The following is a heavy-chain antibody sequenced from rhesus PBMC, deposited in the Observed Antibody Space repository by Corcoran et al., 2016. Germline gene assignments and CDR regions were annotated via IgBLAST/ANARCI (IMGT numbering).Heavy chain of an antibody. J-gene: IGHJ4*01. CDR2: LSGSSGST. D-gene: IGHD6-25*01. CDR1: GGSISRINW. CDR3: ARGGSGSWNPFDY. Sequence: QVQLQESGPGLVKPSETLSPTCAVSGGSISRINWGSWLRPPPGNGLEWIGYLSGSSGSTYYNPSLKSRVTISKDTSKNQFSLKLSSVTAADTAVYYCARGGSGSWNPFDYWGQGVLVTISS. V-gene: IGHV4S19*01.